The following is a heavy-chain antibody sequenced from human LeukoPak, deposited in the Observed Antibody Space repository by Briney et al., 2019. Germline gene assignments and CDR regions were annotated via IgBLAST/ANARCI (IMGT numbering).Heavy chain of an antibody. CDR3: ARERRNTPMDV. Sequence: GGSLRLSCAASGFTFSSYEMNWVRQAPGKGLEWVSYITADGTNKYDADSVKGRFTISRDNAKSSLYLQMNSLRAEDTALYYCARERRNTPMDVWGQGTTVTVSS. J-gene: IGHJ6*02. V-gene: IGHV3-48*03. D-gene: IGHD5-18*01. CDR1: GFTFSSYE. CDR2: ITADGTNK.